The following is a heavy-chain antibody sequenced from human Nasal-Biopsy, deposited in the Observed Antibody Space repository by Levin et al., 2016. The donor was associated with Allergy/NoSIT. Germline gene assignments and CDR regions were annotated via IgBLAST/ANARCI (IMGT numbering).Heavy chain of an antibody. D-gene: IGHD3-3*01. Sequence: ASVKVSCKASGYTFTGYYMHWVRQAPGQGLEWMGWINPNSAGAVYAQKFQGRVTLARDTSISTAYMEMTSLRSDDTAVYYCARGYDFWSAHWDLWGQGTLVTVSS. CDR3: ARGYDFWSAHWDL. J-gene: IGHJ4*02. V-gene: IGHV1-2*02. CDR2: INPNSAGA. CDR1: GYTFTGYY.